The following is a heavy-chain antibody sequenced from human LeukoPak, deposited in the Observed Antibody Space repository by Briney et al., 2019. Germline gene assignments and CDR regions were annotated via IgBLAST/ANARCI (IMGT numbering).Heavy chain of an antibody. V-gene: IGHV5-51*01. J-gene: IGHJ4*02. CDR3: ARNAPGIAAAGPNDY. D-gene: IGHD6-13*01. CDR2: IYPGDSDT. CDR1: GYSFTSYW. Sequence: GESLKISCKGSGYSFTSYWIGWVRQMPGKGLEWMGIIYPGDSDTRYSPSFQGQVTISADKSISTAYLQWSSLKASDTAMYYCARNAPGIAAAGPNDYWGQGTLVTASS.